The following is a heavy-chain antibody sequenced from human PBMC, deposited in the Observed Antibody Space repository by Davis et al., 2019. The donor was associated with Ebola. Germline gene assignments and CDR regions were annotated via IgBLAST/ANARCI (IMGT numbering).Heavy chain of an antibody. Sequence: PSETLSLTCTVSGGSISSGDYYWSWIRQPPGKGLEWIGYIYYSGNTYYNPSLKSRVTISVDTSKNQFSLKLSSVTAADTAVYYCARVDCGGDCYSDWYFDLWGRGTLVTVSS. CDR3: ARVDCGGDCYSDWYFDL. D-gene: IGHD2-21*02. J-gene: IGHJ2*01. CDR2: IYYSGNT. CDR1: GGSISSGDYY. V-gene: IGHV4-30-4*01.